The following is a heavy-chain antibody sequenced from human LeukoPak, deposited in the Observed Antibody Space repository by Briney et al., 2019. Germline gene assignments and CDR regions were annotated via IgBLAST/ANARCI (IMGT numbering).Heavy chain of an antibody. CDR1: GFIFSSYA. Sequence: GESLRLSCVASGFIFSSYAMTWVRQAPGKGLEWVAGISGRADSTYYADSVKGRFTISRDNSKNTLYLQMHSLRADDTAVYYCAKLTVATFRSLFDSCGQGPLVAVSS. CDR2: ISGRADST. CDR3: AKLTVATFRSLFDS. D-gene: IGHD5-12*01. V-gene: IGHV3-23*01. J-gene: IGHJ4*02.